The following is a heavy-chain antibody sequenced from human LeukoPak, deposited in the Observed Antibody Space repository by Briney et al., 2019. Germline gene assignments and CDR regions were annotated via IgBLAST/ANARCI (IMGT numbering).Heavy chain of an antibody. CDR2: ISSSSSYI. V-gene: IGHV3-21*01. CDR3: ARSVPEGSGYYTNDAFDI. J-gene: IGHJ3*02. CDR1: GFTFSSYS. Sequence: GGSLRLSCAASGFTFSSYSMNWVRQAPGKGLEWVSSISSSSSYIYYAGSVKGRFTISRDNAKNSLYLQMNSLRAEDTAVYYCARSVPEGSGYYTNDAFDIWGQGTMVTVSS. D-gene: IGHD3-3*01.